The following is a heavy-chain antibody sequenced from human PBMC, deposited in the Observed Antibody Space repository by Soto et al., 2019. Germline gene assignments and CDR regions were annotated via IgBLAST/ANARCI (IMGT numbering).Heavy chain of an antibody. CDR3: AAGDSSDTGGH. CDR1: GDTLSHYG. D-gene: IGHD5-18*01. Sequence: QVQLVQSGAEVKKPGSSVKVSCKASGDTLSHYGVSWVRQVPGKGLEWMGGTTAIHGTRDYAQKFQGRMTITSDESTTTSSMELTRLTSADTAVYYCAAGDSSDTGGHWGQGFLVTVSS. V-gene: IGHV1-69*01. CDR2: TTAIHGTR. J-gene: IGHJ4*02.